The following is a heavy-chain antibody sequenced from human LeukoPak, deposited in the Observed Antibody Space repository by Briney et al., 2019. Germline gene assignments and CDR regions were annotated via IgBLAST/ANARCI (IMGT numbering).Heavy chain of an antibody. J-gene: IGHJ4*02. CDR2: VSYSSTTI. V-gene: IGHV3-48*01. CDR3: ARDIGQSDY. CDR1: GFTFSNYN. Sequence: GGSLRLSCAASGFTFSNYNMNWVRQAPGKGLEWVSYVSYSSTTIYYADSVKGRFTISGDNAKNSLYLQMDSLRAEDTAVYYCARDIGQSDYWGQGTLVTVSS.